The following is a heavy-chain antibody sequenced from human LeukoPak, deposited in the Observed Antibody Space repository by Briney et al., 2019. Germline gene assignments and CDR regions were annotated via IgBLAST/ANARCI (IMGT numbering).Heavy chain of an antibody. CDR2: MWFGGTT. CDR1: GDSIGSRDSY. Sequence: SETLSLTCTVSGDSIGSRDSYWGWIRQPPGKGLEWIGSMWFGGTTSYNPSLKSRVTISVDTSKNQFSLKLSSVTAADTAAYYCARGRRGSYFQDYWGQGTLVTVPS. J-gene: IGHJ4*02. D-gene: IGHD1-26*01. V-gene: IGHV4-39*07. CDR3: ARGRRGSYFQDY.